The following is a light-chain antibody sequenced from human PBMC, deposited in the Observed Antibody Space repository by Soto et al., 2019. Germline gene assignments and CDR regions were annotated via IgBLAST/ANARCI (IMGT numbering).Light chain of an antibody. V-gene: IGLV2-11*01. Sequence: QSVLTRPRSVSVSPGQSATISCTGTSSDVGGYNYVSWYQQHPGKAPKLMIYDVSKRPSGVPDRFSGSKSGNTASLTFSGLQAEDEADYYCCSYAGSYTLVFGGGTKVTV. CDR1: SSDVGGYNY. CDR3: CSYAGSYTLV. CDR2: DVS. J-gene: IGLJ2*01.